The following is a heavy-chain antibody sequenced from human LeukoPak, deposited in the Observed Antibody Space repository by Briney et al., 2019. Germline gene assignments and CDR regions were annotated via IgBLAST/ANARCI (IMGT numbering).Heavy chain of an antibody. V-gene: IGHV3-9*01. CDR3: AKDIGQYVGFDY. D-gene: IGHD1-26*01. Sequence: GGSLRLSCAASGFTFDDYAMHWVRQAPGKGLEWVSGISWNNGTLGYADSVKGRFTISRDNAKNSLFLQMSSLRAEDTALYYCAKDIGQYVGFDYWGQGTLVTVSS. CDR2: ISWNNGTL. J-gene: IGHJ4*02. CDR1: GFTFDDYA.